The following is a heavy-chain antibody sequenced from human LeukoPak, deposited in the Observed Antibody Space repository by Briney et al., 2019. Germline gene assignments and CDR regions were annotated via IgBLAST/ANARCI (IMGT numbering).Heavy chain of an antibody. Sequence: GGSLRLSCAASGFTFSSYGMHWVRQAPGKGLEWVAFVRYDGSNKYYADSVKGRFTISRDNSKNTLYLQMNSLRAEDTAVYYCAKDAESQTRLYDILTGYKDYWGQGTLVTVSS. CDR1: GFTFSSYG. J-gene: IGHJ4*02. CDR2: VRYDGSNK. D-gene: IGHD3-9*01. CDR3: AKDAESQTRLYDILTGYKDY. V-gene: IGHV3-30*02.